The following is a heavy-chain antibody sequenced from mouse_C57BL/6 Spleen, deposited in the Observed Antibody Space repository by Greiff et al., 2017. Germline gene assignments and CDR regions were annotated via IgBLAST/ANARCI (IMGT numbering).Heavy chain of an antibody. V-gene: IGHV5-4*01. CDR3: AIEEAQRRLRGYAY. D-gene: IGHD3-2*02. Sequence: EVQLVESGGGLVKPGGSLKLSCAASGFTFSSYAMSWVRQTPEKRLEWVATISDGGSYTYYPDNVKGRFTISRDNATNNLYLQMSHLKSEDTAMDYCAIEEAQRRLRGYAYGGQGTLVTVSA. J-gene: IGHJ3*01. CDR2: ISDGGSYT. CDR1: GFTFSSYA.